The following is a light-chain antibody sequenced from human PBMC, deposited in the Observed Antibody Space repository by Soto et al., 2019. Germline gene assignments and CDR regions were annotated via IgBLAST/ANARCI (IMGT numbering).Light chain of an antibody. CDR2: EVS. CDR1: QSLLSSGGETY. J-gene: IGKJ5*01. Sequence: DIVMSQTPLSLSVTPGQPSSISCRSSQSLLSSGGETYLFWYLQRPGKSPQXRIYEVSKRISAVPDRLSGSGSGTDFTLKSSRVEAEDAGVYYCMQSTQLPLTFGQGTRLEIK. V-gene: IGKV2D-29*02. CDR3: MQSTQLPLT.